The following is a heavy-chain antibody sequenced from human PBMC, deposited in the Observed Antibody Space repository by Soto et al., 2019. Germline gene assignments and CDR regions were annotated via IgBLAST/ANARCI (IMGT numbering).Heavy chain of an antibody. D-gene: IGHD2-15*01. J-gene: IGHJ2*01. CDR3: ARDSGGYCSGGSCYSDWYFDL. V-gene: IGHV1-18*01. CDR2: ISAYNGNT. Sequence: QVQLVQSGAEVKKPGASVKVSCKASGYTFTSYGISWVRQAPGQGLEWMGWISAYNGNTNYAQKLQGRVTMTTDTATSTAYMELRSLRSDDTAVYYCARDSGGYCSGGSCYSDWYFDLWGRGTLVTVSS. CDR1: GYTFTSYG.